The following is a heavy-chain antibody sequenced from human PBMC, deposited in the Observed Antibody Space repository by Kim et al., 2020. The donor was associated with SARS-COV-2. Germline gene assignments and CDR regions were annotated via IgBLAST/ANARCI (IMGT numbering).Heavy chain of an antibody. V-gene: IGHV4-39*01. CDR2: ISYDGDT. CDR3: ARTGGGGDLYPINRFDP. D-gene: IGHD3-10*01. Sequence: SETLSLTCTVSGGSISSIDSYWGWIRQSPGKGLEWIGSISYDGDTFYKPSLKSRVSLPVDTSKNQFSLKLYSVTAADTAVYFCARTGGGGDLYPINRFDP. J-gene: IGHJ5*02. CDR1: GGSISSIDSY.